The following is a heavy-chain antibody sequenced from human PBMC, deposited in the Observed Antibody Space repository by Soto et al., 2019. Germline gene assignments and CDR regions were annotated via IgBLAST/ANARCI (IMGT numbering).Heavy chain of an antibody. V-gene: IGHV3-53*01. J-gene: IGHJ6*02. D-gene: IGHD2-2*01. CDR2: IYSGGST. Sequence: PGGSLRLSCAASGFTVSSNYMSWVRQAPGKGLEWVSVIYSGGSTYYADSVKGRFTISRDNAKNSLYLQMNSLRAEDTAVYYCARETPAALYYYYGMDVWGQGTTVTVSS. CDR3: ARETPAALYYYYGMDV. CDR1: GFTVSSNY.